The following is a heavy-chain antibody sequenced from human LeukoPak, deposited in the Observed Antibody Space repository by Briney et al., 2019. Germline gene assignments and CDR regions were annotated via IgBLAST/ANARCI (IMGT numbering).Heavy chain of an antibody. Sequence: RASVKVSCKASGYTFTSYDINWVRQATGQGLEWMGWISAYNGNTNYAQKLQGRVTMTTDTSTSTAYMELGSLRSDDTAVYYCARCTGGGSCYGVRYWGQGTLVTVSS. J-gene: IGHJ4*02. CDR2: ISAYNGNT. D-gene: IGHD2-15*01. CDR3: ARCTGGGSCYGVRY. CDR1: GYTFTSYD. V-gene: IGHV1-18*01.